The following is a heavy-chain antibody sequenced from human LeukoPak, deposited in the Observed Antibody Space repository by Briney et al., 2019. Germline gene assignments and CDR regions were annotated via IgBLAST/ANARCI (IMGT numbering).Heavy chain of an antibody. CDR3: ARDLGAPTGTTDYYYYYMDV. V-gene: IGHV1-69*04. CDR2: IIPILGIA. J-gene: IGHJ6*03. D-gene: IGHD1-1*01. Sequence: LVKVSCKASGGTFSSYTISWVRQAPGQGLEWMGRIIPILGIANYAQKFQGRVTITADKSTSTAYVELSSLRSEDTAVYYCARDLGAPTGTTDYYYYYMDVWGKGTTVTVSS. CDR1: GGTFSSYT.